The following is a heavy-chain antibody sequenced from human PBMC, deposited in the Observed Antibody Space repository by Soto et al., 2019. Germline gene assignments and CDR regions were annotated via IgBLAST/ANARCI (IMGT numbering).Heavy chain of an antibody. J-gene: IGHJ4*02. CDR1: GGFISSYY. D-gene: IGHD6-13*01. CDR3: ARGRSSSSWYYFDY. Sequence: SETLSLTCTVSGGFISSYYWSWIRQPPGKGLEWIGYIYYSGSTNYNPSLKSRVAISVDTSKNQFSLKMSSVTAADTAVYYCARGRSSSSWYYFDYWGQGTLVTVSS. V-gene: IGHV4-59*01. CDR2: IYYSGST.